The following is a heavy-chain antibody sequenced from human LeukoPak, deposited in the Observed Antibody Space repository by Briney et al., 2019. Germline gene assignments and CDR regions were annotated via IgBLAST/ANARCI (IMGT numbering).Heavy chain of an antibody. CDR1: GDSISTYF. V-gene: IGHV4-59*01. D-gene: IGHD1-1*01. J-gene: IGHJ6*02. CDR3: AKDRNWNDPRLYYYGMDV. Sequence: PSETLSLTCTVSGDSISTYFWAWIRQPPGKALEGIGYITYIWTTYSGTTSYNPSLESRVSISADTSRNQFSLRLSSVTAADTAVYYCAKDRNWNDPRLYYYGMDVWGQGTTVTVSS. CDR2: ITYIWTTYSGTT.